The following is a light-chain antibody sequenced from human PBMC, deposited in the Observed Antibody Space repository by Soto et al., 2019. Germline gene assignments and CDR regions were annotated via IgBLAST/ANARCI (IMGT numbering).Light chain of an antibody. V-gene: IGKV1-5*03. CDR1: QTISSW. J-gene: IGKJ5*01. CDR3: QQYNSYST. CDR2: KAS. Sequence: DIQITQSPSTLSASVGDRVTITCRASQTISSWLAWYPQKPGKAPKLLIYKASSLESGVPSRFSGSGSGTEFTLTISSLQPDDFATYYCQQYNSYSTFGQGTRLEIK.